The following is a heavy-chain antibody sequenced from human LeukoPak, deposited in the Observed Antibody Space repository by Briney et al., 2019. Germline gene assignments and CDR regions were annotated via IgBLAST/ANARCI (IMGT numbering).Heavy chain of an antibody. CDR2: IIPILGIA. Sequence: WASVKVSCKASGYTFTGYYMHWVRQAPGQGLEWMGRIIPILGIANYAQKFQGRVTITADKSTSTAYMELSSLRSEDTAVYYCARGEGSGPDYWGQGTLVTVSS. CDR1: GYTFTGYY. CDR3: ARGEGSGPDY. D-gene: IGHD6-19*01. J-gene: IGHJ4*02. V-gene: IGHV1-69*04.